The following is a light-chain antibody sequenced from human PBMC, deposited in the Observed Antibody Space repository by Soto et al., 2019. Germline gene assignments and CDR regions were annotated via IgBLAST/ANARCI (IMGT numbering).Light chain of an antibody. J-gene: IGKJ4*01. V-gene: IGKV1-5*03. Sequence: DLQMTQSPSTLSPSAGDRVTITCRASQSIGTSLAWYQQKPGKAPDVLIYKASTLETGVPSRFSGSGSGTEFTLTITSLQPDDFATYYCQQYKSYPVTFGGGTKVEIK. CDR1: QSIGTS. CDR2: KAS. CDR3: QQYKSYPVT.